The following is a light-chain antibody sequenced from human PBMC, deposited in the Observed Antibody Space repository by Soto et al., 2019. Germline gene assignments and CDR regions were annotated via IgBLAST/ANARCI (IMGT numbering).Light chain of an antibody. J-gene: IGLJ1*01. CDR1: SSDVGGYNY. Sequence: QSVLTQPRSVSGSPGQSVTISCTGTSSDVGGYNYVSWYLQHPGKAPKVMIYDVSKRPSGVPDRFSGSKSGNTASLTISGLQSEDEADYYCCSYSTTNILVFGSGTKVTVL. CDR3: CSYSTTNILV. V-gene: IGLV2-11*01. CDR2: DVS.